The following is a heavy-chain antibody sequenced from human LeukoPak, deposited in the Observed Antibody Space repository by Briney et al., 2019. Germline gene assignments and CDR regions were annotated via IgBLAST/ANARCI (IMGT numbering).Heavy chain of an antibody. CDR1: GFTFGDYA. CDR2: IRSKAYGGTT. J-gene: IGHJ4*02. CDR3: TRFSSYYDSSGYFDY. D-gene: IGHD3-22*01. Sequence: GRSLRLSCTASGFTFGDYAMSWVRQAPGKGLEWVGFIRSKAYGGTTEYAASVKGRFTISRDDSKSIAYLQMNSLKTEDTAVYYCTRFSSYYDSSGYFDYWGQGTLVTVSS. V-gene: IGHV3-49*04.